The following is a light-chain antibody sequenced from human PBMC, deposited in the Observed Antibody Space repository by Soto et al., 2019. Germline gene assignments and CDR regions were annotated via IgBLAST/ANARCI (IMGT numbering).Light chain of an antibody. CDR1: QSISSW. V-gene: IGKV1-5*03. CDR3: QQYNIFTWT. CDR2: KAS. Sequence: DIQMTQSPSTVSASVGDRVTITCRASQSISSWLAWYQQKPGKAPKLLIYKASGLESGVPSRFSGSGSGTEFTLTISSLQPNDSATYYCQQYNIFTWTFGRGTKVEIK. J-gene: IGKJ1*01.